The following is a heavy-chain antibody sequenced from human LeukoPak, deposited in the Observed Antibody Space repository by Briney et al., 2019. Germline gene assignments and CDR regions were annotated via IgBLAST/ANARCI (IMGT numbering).Heavy chain of an antibody. CDR1: GFTFSSYG. Sequence: PGGSLRLSCAASGFTFSSYGMHWVRQAPGKGLEWVAVISYDGSNKYYADSVKGRFTISRDNSENTLYLQMNSLRAEDTAVYYCAKDRAGDSSGYYSLLDYWGQGTLVTVSS. CDR2: ISYDGSNK. V-gene: IGHV3-30*18. J-gene: IGHJ4*02. D-gene: IGHD3-22*01. CDR3: AKDRAGDSSGYYSLLDY.